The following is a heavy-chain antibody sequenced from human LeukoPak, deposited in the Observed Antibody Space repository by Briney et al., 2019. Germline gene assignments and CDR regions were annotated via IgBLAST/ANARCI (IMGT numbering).Heavy chain of an antibody. CDR2: IIPIFGTA. D-gene: IGHD2-15*01. CDR1: GGTFSSYA. V-gene: IGHV1-69*13. CDR3: ARGNPRYCSGGSCYPTYYGMAV. J-gene: IGHJ6*02. Sequence: SVKVSCKASGGTFSSYAISWVRQAPGQGLEWMGGIIPIFGTANYAQKFQGRVTITADESTSTAYMELSSLRSEDTAVYYCARGNPRYCSGGSCYPTYYGMAVWGQGTTVTVSS.